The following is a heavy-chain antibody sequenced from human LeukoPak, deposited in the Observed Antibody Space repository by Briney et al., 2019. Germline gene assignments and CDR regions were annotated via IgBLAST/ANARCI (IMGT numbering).Heavy chain of an antibody. Sequence: GGSLRLSCAASGFTVSSNYMSWVRQAPGKGLEWVSVIYSGGSTYYADSVKGRFTISRDNSKNTLYLQMNSLRAEDTAVYYCARDLLMVRGGDYFDYWAQGTLVTVSS. CDR2: IYSGGST. CDR1: GFTVSSNY. J-gene: IGHJ4*02. V-gene: IGHV3-66*01. D-gene: IGHD3-10*01. CDR3: ARDLLMVRGGDYFDY.